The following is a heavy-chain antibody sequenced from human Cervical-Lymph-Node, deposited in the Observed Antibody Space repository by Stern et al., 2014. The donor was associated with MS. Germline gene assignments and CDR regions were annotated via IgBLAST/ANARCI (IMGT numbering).Heavy chain of an antibody. J-gene: IGHJ6*02. CDR3: ARESGLRQLATPYFYYGMDV. D-gene: IGHD6-6*01. CDR1: GYTFTSYD. Sequence: LVESGAEVKKPGASVKVSCKASGYTFTSYDINWVRQATGQGLEWMGWMNPNSGNTGYAQKFQGRVTMTRNTSISTAYMELSSLRSEDTAVYSCARESGLRQLATPYFYYGMDVWGQGTTVTVSS. V-gene: IGHV1-8*01. CDR2: MNPNSGNT.